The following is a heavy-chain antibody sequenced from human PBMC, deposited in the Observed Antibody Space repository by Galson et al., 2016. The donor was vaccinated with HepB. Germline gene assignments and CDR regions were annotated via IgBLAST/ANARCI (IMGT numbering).Heavy chain of an antibody. CDR3: VRLGTAAAVSNRRGSLY. V-gene: IGHV4-30-2*03. Sequence: TLSLTCAVSGSSISSGGYFWNWIRQPPGKGLEWIGYIYHSGSAYYNPSLKSRVTVSADTSRNQFFLSLTSVTAADTAIYYCVRLGTAAAVSNRRGSLYWSQGTRVTVSS. J-gene: IGHJ4*02. D-gene: IGHD6-13*01. CDR2: IYHSGSA. CDR1: GSSISSGGYF.